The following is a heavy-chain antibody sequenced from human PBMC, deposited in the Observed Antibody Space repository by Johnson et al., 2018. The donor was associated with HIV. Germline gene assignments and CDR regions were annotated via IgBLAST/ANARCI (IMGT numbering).Heavy chain of an antibody. J-gene: IGHJ3*01. CDR2: IRYDGDNK. D-gene: IGHD6-13*01. Sequence: VQLVESGGGLVKPGGSLRLSCAAFGFTFSYYGMHWVRQAPGKGLEWVAFIRYDGDNKYYGDSVKGRFTISRDNSKDTLYLQMNGLRPEDTAVYYCAKDEAQTLASAGRDAFDFWGQGTAVTV. CDR1: GFTFSYYG. CDR3: AKDEAQTLASAGRDAFDF. V-gene: IGHV3-30*02.